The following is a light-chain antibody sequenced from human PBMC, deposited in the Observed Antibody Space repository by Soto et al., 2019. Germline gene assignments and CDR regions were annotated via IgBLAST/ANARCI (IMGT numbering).Light chain of an antibody. V-gene: IGLV2-14*01. CDR1: SSDVGDYNY. Sequence: QSALNQPASVSGSPGQSITISCTGTSSDVGDYNYVSWYQQHPGKAPKLMIYDVSNRPSGVSNRFSGSKSGNTASLTISGLQAEDEADYYCTSYTGSSTLLYVFGTGTKLTVL. J-gene: IGLJ1*01. CDR2: DVS. CDR3: TSYTGSSTLLYV.